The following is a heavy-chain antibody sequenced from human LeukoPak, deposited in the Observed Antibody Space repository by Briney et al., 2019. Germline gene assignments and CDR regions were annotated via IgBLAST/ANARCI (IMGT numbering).Heavy chain of an antibody. Sequence: ASVKVSCKASGYTFTSYYMHWVRQAPGQGLEWMGIINPSGGSTSYAQKLRGRVTMTTDTSTSTAYMELRSLRSDDTAVYYCARGRKGDPKYYFDYWGQRTLVTVSS. CDR1: GYTFTSYY. CDR3: ARGRKGDPKYYFDY. V-gene: IGHV1-46*01. D-gene: IGHD3-16*01. J-gene: IGHJ4*02. CDR2: INPSGGST.